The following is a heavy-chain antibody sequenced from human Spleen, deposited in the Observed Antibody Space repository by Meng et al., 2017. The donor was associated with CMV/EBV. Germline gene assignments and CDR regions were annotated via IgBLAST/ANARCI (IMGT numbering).Heavy chain of an antibody. D-gene: IGHD3-16*01. V-gene: IGHV3-21*01. J-gene: IGHJ4*02. CDR1: GFAVSKYT. Sequence: AASGFAVSKYTMNWVRQAPGKGLEWVSSISYSGSYTYYADSLNGRFTVSRDNAKNTLYLQMDSLRVEDTAVYYCALEKATGGSYFDSWGQGTLVTVSS. CDR3: ALEKATGGSYFDS. CDR2: ISYSGSYT.